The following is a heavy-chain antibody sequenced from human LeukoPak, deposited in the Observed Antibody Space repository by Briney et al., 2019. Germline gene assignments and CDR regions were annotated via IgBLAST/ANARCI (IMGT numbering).Heavy chain of an antibody. J-gene: IGHJ6*03. CDR3: ARDSYGSGSYYYYYMDV. Sequence: PGGSLRLSCAASGFTVSNNYMSWVRQAPGKGLEWVSAIYGGGNTYYADSVKGRFTISRDNSKNTLYLQMNSLRAEDTAVYYCARDSYGSGSYYYYYMDVWGKGTTVTVSS. D-gene: IGHD3-10*01. CDR1: GFTVSNNY. CDR2: IYGGGNT. V-gene: IGHV3-66*02.